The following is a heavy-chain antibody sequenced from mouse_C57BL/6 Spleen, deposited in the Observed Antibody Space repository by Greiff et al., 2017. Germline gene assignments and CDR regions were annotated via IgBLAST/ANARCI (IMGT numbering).Heavy chain of an antibody. CDR3: ASYAFGYLYWYFDV. Sequence: EVKVEESGPGLVKPSPSLSLTCSVTGYSITSGYYWNWIRQFPGNKLEWMGYISYDGSNNYNPSLKNRISITRDTSKNQFFLKLNSVTTEDTATYYCASYAFGYLYWYFDVWGTGTTVTVSS. V-gene: IGHV3-6*01. D-gene: IGHD1-2*01. CDR1: GYSITSGYY. CDR2: ISYDGSN. J-gene: IGHJ1*03.